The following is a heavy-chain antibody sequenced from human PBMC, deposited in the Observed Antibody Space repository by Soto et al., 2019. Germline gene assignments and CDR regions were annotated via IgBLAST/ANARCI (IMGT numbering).Heavy chain of an antibody. V-gene: IGHV3-23*01. CDR3: AKEGRIVVVVAAYDY. CDR1: GFTFSSYA. J-gene: IGHJ4*02. D-gene: IGHD2-15*01. Sequence: EVQLLESGGGLVQPGGSLRLSCAASGFTFSSYAMSWVRQAPGKGLEWVSAISGSGGSTYYADSVKGRFTISRDNSKNTLYRQMNSLRAEHTAVYYCAKEGRIVVVVAAYDYWGQGTLVTVSS. CDR2: ISGSGGST.